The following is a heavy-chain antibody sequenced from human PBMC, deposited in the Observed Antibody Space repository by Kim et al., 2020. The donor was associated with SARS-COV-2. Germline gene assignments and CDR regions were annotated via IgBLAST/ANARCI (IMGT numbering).Heavy chain of an antibody. J-gene: IGHJ6*02. CDR2: INWNGGST. CDR3: ARERALLWFGELLYRYYYGMDV. D-gene: IGHD3-10*01. CDR1: GFTFDDYG. Sequence: GGSLRLSCAASGFTFDDYGMSWVRQAPGKGLEWVSGINWNGGSTGYADSVKGRFTISRDNAKNSLYLQMNSLRAEDTALYYCARERALLWFGELLYRYYYGMDVWGQGTTVTVSS. V-gene: IGHV3-20*04.